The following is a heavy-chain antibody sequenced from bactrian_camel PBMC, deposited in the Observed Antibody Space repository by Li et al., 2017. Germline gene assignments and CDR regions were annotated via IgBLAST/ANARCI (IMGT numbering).Heavy chain of an antibody. V-gene: IGHV3S55*01. Sequence: HVQLVESGGGSAQVGGSLRLSCVASGYTYATYCMGWFRQSPEKEREGIASIGSDGVTLYRDPVKGRFTISRDNSKNTLWLQMNNLKSEDTARYYCNGRFGTDDTLYDYWGQGTQVTVS. D-gene: IGHD1*01. CDR3: NGRFGTDDTLYDY. J-gene: IGHJ4*01. CDR1: GYTYATYC. CDR2: IGSDGVT.